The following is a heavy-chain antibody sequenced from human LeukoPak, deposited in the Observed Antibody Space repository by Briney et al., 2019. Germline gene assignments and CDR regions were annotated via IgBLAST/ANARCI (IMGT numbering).Heavy chain of an antibody. CDR1: GGSISSGGYY. Sequence: PSETLSLTCTVSGGSISSGGYYWNWIRQHPGKGLEWIGYIYYSGSTYYNPSLKSRVTISVDTFENQFSLKLSSVTAADTALYYCARASTVRNGFDYWGQGTLVTVSS. V-gene: IGHV4-31*03. CDR3: ARASTVRNGFDY. J-gene: IGHJ4*02. D-gene: IGHD3-10*01. CDR2: IYYSGST.